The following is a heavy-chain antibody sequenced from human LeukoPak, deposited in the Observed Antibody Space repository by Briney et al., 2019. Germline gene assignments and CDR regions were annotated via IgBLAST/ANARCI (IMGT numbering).Heavy chain of an antibody. V-gene: IGHV4-34*01. CDR2: INHSGST. Sequence: SETLSLTCAVYGGSFSGYYWSWIRQPPGKGLEWIGEINHSGSTNYNPSLKSRVTISVDTSKNQFSLKLSSVTAADTAVYYCARLRGTTDYYYYMDVWGKGTTVTVSS. J-gene: IGHJ6*03. CDR1: GGSFSGYY. CDR3: ARLRGTTDYYYYMDV. D-gene: IGHD1-7*01.